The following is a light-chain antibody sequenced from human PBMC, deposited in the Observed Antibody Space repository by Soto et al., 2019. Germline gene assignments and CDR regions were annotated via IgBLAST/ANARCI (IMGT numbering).Light chain of an antibody. V-gene: IGLV2-14*01. J-gene: IGLJ1*01. Sequence: QSALTQPASVSGSPGQSITISCTGTSSDVGGYNYVSWYQQLPGKAPKLMIYDVSDRPSGVSNRFSGSKSGNTASLTISGLQAEDEADYYCSSYRSGGTFVFGSGTKVTVL. CDR2: DVS. CDR3: SSYRSGGTFV. CDR1: SSDVGGYNY.